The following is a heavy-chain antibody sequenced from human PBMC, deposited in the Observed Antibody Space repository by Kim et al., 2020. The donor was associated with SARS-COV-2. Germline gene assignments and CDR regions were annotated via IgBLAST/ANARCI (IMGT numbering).Heavy chain of an antibody. Sequence: SETLSLTCTVFGGSISSYYWSWIRQPPGKGLEWIGYIYYSGSTNYNPSLKSRVTISVDTSKNQFSLKLSSVTAADTAAYYCARRPDYYDSSGYPAPTFD. D-gene: IGHD3-22*01. CDR2: IYYSGST. CDR3: ARRPDYYDSSGYPAPTFD. J-gene: IGHJ4*01. V-gene: IGHV4-59*01. CDR1: GGSISSYY.